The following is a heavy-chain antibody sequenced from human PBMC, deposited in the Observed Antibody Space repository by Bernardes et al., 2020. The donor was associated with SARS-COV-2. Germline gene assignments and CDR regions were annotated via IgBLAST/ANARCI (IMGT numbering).Heavy chain of an antibody. Sequence: GGSLRLSCAASGFDFSDYPMHWVRQAPGKGLEWVALISYDGGNIYYAESVRGRFTISRDNSKNMMYLQMNSLRPEDTAVYFCARDPPYSSGWSSLYADCWGQGTLVTVSS. CDR2: ISYDGGNI. D-gene: IGHD6-19*01. V-gene: IGHV3-30-3*01. CDR1: GFDFSDYP. CDR3: ARDPPYSSGWSSLYADC. J-gene: IGHJ4*02.